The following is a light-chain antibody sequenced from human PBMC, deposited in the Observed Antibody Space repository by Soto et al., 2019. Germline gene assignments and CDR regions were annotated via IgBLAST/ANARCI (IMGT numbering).Light chain of an antibody. CDR1: SSDVGGYNY. J-gene: IGLJ2*01. Sequence: QSALTQPASVSGSPGESITISCTGTSSDVGGYNYVSWYQQHPGKAPKLMIYDVSNRPSGVSNRFSGSKSGNTASLTISGLQAEDEADYYCSSYTSITPLVFGGGTKLTVL. CDR2: DVS. V-gene: IGLV2-14*01. CDR3: SSYTSITPLV.